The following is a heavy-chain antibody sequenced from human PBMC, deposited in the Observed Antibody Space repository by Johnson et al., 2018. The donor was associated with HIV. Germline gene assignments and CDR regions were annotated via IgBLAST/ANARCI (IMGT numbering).Heavy chain of an antibody. CDR3: ARDRGYWDAFDI. CDR1: GFTISSNY. V-gene: IGHV3-11*04. J-gene: IGHJ3*02. Sequence: QVQLVESGGGLVQPGGSLRLSCAASGFTISSNYMSWIRQTPGKGLEWVSYISSSGGTIYYADSVKGRFSISRANAKNSLYLQMNSLRAEDTAVYYCARDRGYWDAFDIWGQGTMVIVSS. D-gene: IGHD3-22*01. CDR2: ISSSGGTI.